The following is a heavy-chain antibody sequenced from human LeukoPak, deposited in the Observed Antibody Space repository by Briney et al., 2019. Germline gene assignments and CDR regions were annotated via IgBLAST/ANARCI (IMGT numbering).Heavy chain of an antibody. CDR3: AREIIAATLDG. CDR1: GFTFSSYG. J-gene: IGHJ4*02. V-gene: IGHV3-30*02. CDR2: IRFDGSNA. D-gene: IGHD6-13*01. Sequence: GGSLRLSCTASGFTFSSYGMHWVRQAPGKGLEWVAFIRFDGSNAYYPDSVKGRFTISRDNSKNTLYLQMNGLRAEDTAVYYCAREIIAATLDGWGQGTLVIVSS.